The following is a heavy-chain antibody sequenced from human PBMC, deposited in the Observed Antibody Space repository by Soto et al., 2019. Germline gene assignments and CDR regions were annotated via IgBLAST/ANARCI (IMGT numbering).Heavy chain of an antibody. J-gene: IGHJ3*02. CDR3: AHYYADHRLDAFDI. CDR1: GFSLSTSGVG. V-gene: IGHV2-5*02. D-gene: IGHD3-3*01. Sequence: QITLKESGPPLVKPTQTLTLTCTFSGFSLSTSGVGVGWIRQPPGKALEWLALIYWDDDKRYSPSLKSRLTITNDTSKNQVVLTMTNMDPLDTATYSCAHYYADHRLDAFDIWGQGTMVTVSS. CDR2: IYWDDDK.